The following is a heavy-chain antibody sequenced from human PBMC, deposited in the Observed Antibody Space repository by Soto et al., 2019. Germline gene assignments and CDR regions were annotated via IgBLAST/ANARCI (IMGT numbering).Heavy chain of an antibody. CDR2: INPSGGST. Sequence: ASVKVSCKASGYTFTSDYMHWMRQAPGQGLEWIGIINPSGGSTSYAQKFQGRATMTRDTSTSIAYMELSSLRSDDTAVYYCAAGPGDDSSGYYQPLYFDYWGQATLVTVSS. J-gene: IGHJ4*02. CDR1: GYTFTSDY. CDR3: AAGPGDDSSGYYQPLYFDY. D-gene: IGHD3-22*01. V-gene: IGHV1-46*01.